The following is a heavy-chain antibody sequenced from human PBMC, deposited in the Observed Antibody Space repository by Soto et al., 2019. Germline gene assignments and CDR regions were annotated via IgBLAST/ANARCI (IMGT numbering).Heavy chain of an antibody. CDR1: GFTFSTYW. Sequence: PGGSLRLSCAVSGFTFSTYWMHWVRQAPGKGLVWVSRISWNSGSIGYADSVKGRFTISRDNAKNSLYLQMNSLRAEDTALYYCAKENVLSRPYYYYYYGMDVWGQGTTVTVSS. V-gene: IGHV3-9*01. CDR3: AKENVLSRPYYYYYYGMDV. CDR2: ISWNSGSI. J-gene: IGHJ6*02. D-gene: IGHD6-13*01.